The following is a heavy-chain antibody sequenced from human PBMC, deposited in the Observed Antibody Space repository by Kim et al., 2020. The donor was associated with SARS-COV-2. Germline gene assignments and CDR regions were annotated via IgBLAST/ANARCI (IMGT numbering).Heavy chain of an antibody. J-gene: IGHJ4*02. CDR2: ISSSSSTI. D-gene: IGHD2-2*01. CDR3: ASELGYCSSTSCSLAVTTRLRPDY. Sequence: GGYLRLSCAASGFTFSSYSMNWVRQAPGKGLEWVSYISSSSSTIYYADSVNGRFTISRDNAKNSLYLQMNSMRYEDWAVYYCASELGYCSSTSCSLAVTTRLRPDYCGRGSLVPGYS. CDR1: GFTFSSYS. V-gene: IGHV3-48*02.